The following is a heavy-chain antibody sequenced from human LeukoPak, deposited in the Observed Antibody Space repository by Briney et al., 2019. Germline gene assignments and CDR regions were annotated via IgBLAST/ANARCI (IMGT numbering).Heavy chain of an antibody. CDR2: INPNSGGT. D-gene: IGHD2-21*02. CDR3: ARAYCGGDCYPAAFDY. J-gene: IGHJ4*02. Sequence: ASVKVSCKASGYTFTGYYMHWVRQAPGQGLEWMGWINPNSGGTNYAQKFQGRVTMTRDTSISTAYMELSRLRSDDTAVYYCARAYCGGDCYPAAFDYWGQGTLVTVSS. V-gene: IGHV1-2*02. CDR1: GYTFTGYY.